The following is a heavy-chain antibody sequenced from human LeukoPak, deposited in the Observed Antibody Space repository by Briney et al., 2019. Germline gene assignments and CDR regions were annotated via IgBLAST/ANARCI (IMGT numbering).Heavy chain of an antibody. Sequence: GGSLRLSCAASGFTFSSYDMNWVRQAPGKGLEWVSHISSSGSTIYYADFVKGRFTISRDNAKNSLYLQMNSLRAEDTAVYYCAELGITMIGGVWGKGTTVTISS. J-gene: IGHJ6*04. CDR2: ISSSGSTI. CDR3: AELGITMIGGV. V-gene: IGHV3-48*03. D-gene: IGHD3-10*02. CDR1: GFTFSSYD.